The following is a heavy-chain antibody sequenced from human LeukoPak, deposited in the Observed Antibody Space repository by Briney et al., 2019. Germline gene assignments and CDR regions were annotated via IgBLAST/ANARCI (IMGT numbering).Heavy chain of an antibody. D-gene: IGHD3-10*01. J-gene: IGHJ6*04. CDR2: IIPIFGTA. Sequence: GASVKVSCKASGGTFSSYAISWVRQAPGQGLEWMGGIIPIFGTANYAQKFQGRVTITADESTSTAYMELSSLRSEDTAVYYCATRPPGPSHYYGSGPHYYYGMDVWGNGTTVTVSS. CDR3: ATRPPGPSHYYGSGPHYYYGMDV. CDR1: GGTFSSYA. V-gene: IGHV1-69*13.